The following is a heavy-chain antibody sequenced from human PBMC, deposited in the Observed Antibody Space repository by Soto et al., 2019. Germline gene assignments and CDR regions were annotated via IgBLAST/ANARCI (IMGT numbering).Heavy chain of an antibody. CDR3: ATGPLGITGTTSAEYFQH. Sequence: ASVKVSCKVSGYTLAELSMHWVRQAPGKGLEWMGGFDPEDGETIYAQKFQGRVTMTEDTSTDTAYMELSSLRSEDTAVYYCATGPLGITGTTSAEYFQHWGQGTLVTVSS. CDR2: FDPEDGET. J-gene: IGHJ1*01. D-gene: IGHD1-7*01. CDR1: GYTLAELS. V-gene: IGHV1-24*01.